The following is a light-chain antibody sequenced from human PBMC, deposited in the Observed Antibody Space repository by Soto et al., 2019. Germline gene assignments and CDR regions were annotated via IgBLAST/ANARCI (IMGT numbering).Light chain of an antibody. V-gene: IGKV3-20*01. CDR1: QSVSSSY. CDR2: GAS. Sequence: TQSPGTLSLSPGERATLSCRASQSVSSSYLAWYQQKPGQAPRLLIYGASSRATGIPDRFSGSGSGTDFTLTISRLEPEDFAVYYCQRYGSSPRTFGQGTKVDIK. J-gene: IGKJ1*01. CDR3: QRYGSSPRT.